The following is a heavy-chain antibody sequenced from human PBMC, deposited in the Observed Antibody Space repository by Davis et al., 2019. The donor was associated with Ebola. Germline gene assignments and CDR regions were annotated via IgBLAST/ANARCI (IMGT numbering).Heavy chain of an antibody. V-gene: IGHV1-46*03. D-gene: IGHD5-12*01. CDR1: GYTFPSYY. J-gene: IGHJ3*02. CDR3: TTPGGQDSGYDVFDI. Sequence: ASVKVSCKASGYTFPSYYIHWVRQAPGQGLEWMGLINPNDCRTIYAQKFQGRVTVTRDTSTTTVYMDLSSLRSEDTALYYCTTPGGQDSGYDVFDIWGQGTMVTVSS. CDR2: INPNDCRT.